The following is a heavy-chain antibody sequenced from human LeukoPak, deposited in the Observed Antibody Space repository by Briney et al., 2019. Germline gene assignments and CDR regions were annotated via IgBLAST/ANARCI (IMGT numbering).Heavy chain of an antibody. D-gene: IGHD2-15*01. CDR2: IKEDGNEK. Sequence: PGGSLRLSCAASGFTFSSYWMSWVRQAPGKGLEWVANIKEDGNEKYYVDSVKGRFTISRDNAKNSLYLQMNSLRAEDTAVYYCARDLVGSCLDYWGQGTLVTVSS. V-gene: IGHV3-7*01. J-gene: IGHJ4*02. CDR3: ARDLVGSCLDY. CDR1: GFTFSSYW.